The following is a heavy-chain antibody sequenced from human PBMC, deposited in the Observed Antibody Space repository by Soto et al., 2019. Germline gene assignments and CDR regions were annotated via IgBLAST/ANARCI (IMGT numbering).Heavy chain of an antibody. CDR2: IYYSGRT. CDR3: ARGGKMTTVTTFDY. D-gene: IGHD4-17*01. V-gene: IGHV4-59*01. J-gene: IGHJ4*02. Sequence: QVQLQESGPGLVKPSETLSLTCTVSGGSISSYYWSWIRQPPGKGLAWIGYIYYSGRTSCNPARQSRATRSVATSKNKVSRKPSAVTAAATAVYYCARGGKMTTVTTFDYWGQGTPVTVSS. CDR1: GGSISSYY.